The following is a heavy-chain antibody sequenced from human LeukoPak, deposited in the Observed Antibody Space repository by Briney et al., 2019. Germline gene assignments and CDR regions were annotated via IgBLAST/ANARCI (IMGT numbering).Heavy chain of an antibody. D-gene: IGHD3-22*01. Sequence: ASVKVSCKASGYTFFNYGISWVRQAPGQGLEWMGWISAYNGDTKYAQKLRGRVTMTTDTSTRTAYMELRSLRSDDTAVYFCARAGYYDSSGYYHFDYWGQGTLVTVSS. J-gene: IGHJ4*02. V-gene: IGHV1-18*01. CDR1: GYTFFNYG. CDR2: ISAYNGDT. CDR3: ARAGYYDSSGYYHFDY.